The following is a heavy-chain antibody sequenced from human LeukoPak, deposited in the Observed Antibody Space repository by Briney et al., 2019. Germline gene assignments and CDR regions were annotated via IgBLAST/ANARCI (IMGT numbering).Heavy chain of an antibody. CDR2: IYYSGST. J-gene: IGHJ5*02. D-gene: IGHD3-10*01. CDR3: ARGPITMVRAPGWFDP. V-gene: IGHV4-39*07. CDR1: GGSISSSSYY. Sequence: SETLSLTCAVSGGSISSSSYYWGWIRQPPGKGLEWIGSIYYSGSTYYNPSLKSRVTISVDTSKNQFSLKLSSVTAADTAVYYCARGPITMVRAPGWFDPWGQGTLVTVSS.